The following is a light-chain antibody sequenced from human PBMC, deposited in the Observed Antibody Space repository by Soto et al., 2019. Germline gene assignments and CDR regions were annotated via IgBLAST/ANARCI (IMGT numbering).Light chain of an antibody. V-gene: IGKV1-5*01. CDR1: QSISNW. CDR2: AAS. CDR3: QQYNSYSLT. Sequence: DIPMTQSPSTLSAPVGDRVIITCRASQSISNWLAWYQQKPGKAPKLLISAASSLESGVPSRFSGSGSGTEFTLTISSLQPDDFATYYCQQYNSYSLTFGQGTKGEI. J-gene: IGKJ1*01.